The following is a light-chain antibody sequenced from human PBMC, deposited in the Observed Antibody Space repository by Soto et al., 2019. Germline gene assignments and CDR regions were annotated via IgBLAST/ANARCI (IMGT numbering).Light chain of an antibody. Sequence: QSVLTQPPSVSGAPGQRVIISCSGSSFNIGNNYVSWYQQLPGTAPKLLIYDNNKRPSGIPDRFSGSKSGTSATLAITGLQTADEADYYCGAWESSLNPYVFGTGTKVTVL. J-gene: IGLJ1*01. CDR3: GAWESSLNPYV. V-gene: IGLV1-51*01. CDR1: SFNIGNNY. CDR2: DNN.